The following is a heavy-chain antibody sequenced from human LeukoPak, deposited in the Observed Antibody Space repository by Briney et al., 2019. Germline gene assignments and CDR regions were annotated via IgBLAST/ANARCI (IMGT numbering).Heavy chain of an antibody. CDR1: GFTFSSYE. CDR3: ARGDYVRNNRFDP. D-gene: IGHD4-17*01. CDR2: ISSSGSTI. Sequence: GGSLRLSCAASGFTFSSYEMNWVRQAPGKGLEWVSFISSSGSTIYSADSVRGRFTISRDNAKNSQYLQMNSLRAEDTAVYYCARGDYVRNNRFDPWGQGTLVTVSS. V-gene: IGHV3-48*03. J-gene: IGHJ5*02.